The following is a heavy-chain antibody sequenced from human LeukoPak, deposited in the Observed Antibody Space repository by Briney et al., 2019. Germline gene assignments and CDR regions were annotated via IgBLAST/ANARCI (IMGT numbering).Heavy chain of an antibody. CDR3: ARQVAAPLRHYYYYMDF. CDR1: GYTFTSYD. V-gene: IGHV1-8*01. CDR2: INPNSGNT. J-gene: IGHJ6*03. D-gene: IGHD6-6*01. Sequence: GASVRVSCEASGYTFTSYDISWVRQAPGEGLEWVGWINPNSGNTDYAQTFQGRVTITRNTSISTPYMELSSLRSEDTAVYYCARQVAAPLRHYYYYMDFWGKGTTVSVSS.